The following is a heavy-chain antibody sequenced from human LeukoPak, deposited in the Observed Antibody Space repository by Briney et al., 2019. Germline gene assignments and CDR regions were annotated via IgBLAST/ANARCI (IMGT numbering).Heavy chain of an antibody. CDR1: GGTFSSYA. J-gene: IGHJ6*02. CDR3: ASGTGGITIFGVVIQPYGMDV. D-gene: IGHD3-3*01. Sequence: SVKVSCKASGGTFSSYAISWVRQAPGQGLEWMGRIIPILGIANYAQKFQGRVTITADKSTSTAYMELSSLRSEDTAVYYCASGTGGITIFGVVIQPYGMDVWGQGTTVTVSS. CDR2: IIPILGIA. V-gene: IGHV1-69*04.